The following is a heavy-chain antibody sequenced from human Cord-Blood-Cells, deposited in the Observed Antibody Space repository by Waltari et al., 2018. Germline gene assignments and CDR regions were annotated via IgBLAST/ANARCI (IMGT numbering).Heavy chain of an antibody. J-gene: IGHJ6*03. V-gene: IGHV4-59*01. CDR2: IYYSGST. CDR1: GGPISSYY. D-gene: IGHD1-7*01. CDR3: ARALRSGTTFYYYYYMDV. Sequence: QVQLQESGPGLVKPSETLSLTCTVSGGPISSYYWSWIRQPPGRGLEWIGYIYYSGSTNYNPSLKSRVTISVDTSKNQFSLKLSSVTAADTAVYYCARALRSGTTFYYYYYMDVWGKGTTVTVSS.